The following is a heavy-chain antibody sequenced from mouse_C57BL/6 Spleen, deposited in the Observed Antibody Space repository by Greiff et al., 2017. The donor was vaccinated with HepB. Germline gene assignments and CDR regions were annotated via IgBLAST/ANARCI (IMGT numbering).Heavy chain of an antibody. D-gene: IGHD1-1*01. J-gene: IGHJ2*01. Sequence: QVQLQQSGAELVKPGASVKLSCKASGYTFTEYTIHWVKQRSGQGLEWIGWFHPGSGSIKYNEKFKDKATLTADKSSSTVYMELSRLTSEDSAVYFCARHEGLYYYGSSFLDYWGQGTTLTVSS. CDR3: ARHEGLYYYGSSFLDY. CDR1: GYTFTEYT. V-gene: IGHV1-62-2*01. CDR2: FHPGSGSI.